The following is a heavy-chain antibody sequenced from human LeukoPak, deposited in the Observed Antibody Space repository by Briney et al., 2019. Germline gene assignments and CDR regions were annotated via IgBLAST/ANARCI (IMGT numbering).Heavy chain of an antibody. Sequence: PGGSLRLSCAASGFTFSSYAMSWVRQAPGKGLEWVSAISGSGGSTYYAGSVKGRFTISRDNSKSTLYLQMNSLRAEDTAVYYCAKTSSMDYYDSSGYYYYWGQGTLVTVSS. CDR1: GFTFSSYA. V-gene: IGHV3-23*01. CDR2: ISGSGGST. D-gene: IGHD3-22*01. J-gene: IGHJ4*02. CDR3: AKTSSMDYYDSSGYYYY.